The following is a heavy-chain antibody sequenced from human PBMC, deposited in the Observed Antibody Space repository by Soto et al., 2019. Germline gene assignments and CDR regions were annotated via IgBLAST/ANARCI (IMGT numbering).Heavy chain of an antibody. J-gene: IGHJ4*02. CDR3: AKETPYCTNGVCYGYYFDY. CDR1: GFTFSSYA. CDR2: ISGSGGST. V-gene: IGHV3-23*01. D-gene: IGHD2-8*01. Sequence: EVQLLESGGGLVQPGGSLRLSCAASGFTFSSYAMSWVRQAPGKGLGWVSAISGSGGSTYYADSVKGRFTISRDNSKNTLYLQMNSLRAEDTAVYYCAKETPYCTNGVCYGYYFDYWGQGTLVTVSS.